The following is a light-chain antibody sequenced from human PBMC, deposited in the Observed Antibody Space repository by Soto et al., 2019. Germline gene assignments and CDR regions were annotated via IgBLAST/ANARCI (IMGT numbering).Light chain of an antibody. CDR1: SSNIGSNV. CDR2: SNN. Sequence: QSVLTQPPSASGTPGQRVTISCSGSSSNIGSNVVNWYQQLTGTAPKLLIYSNNQRPSGVPDRFSGSKSGTYASLAISGLQSEDEADYYCETWDDSLNGPVFGGGTKVTVL. CDR3: ETWDDSLNGPV. V-gene: IGLV1-44*01. J-gene: IGLJ3*02.